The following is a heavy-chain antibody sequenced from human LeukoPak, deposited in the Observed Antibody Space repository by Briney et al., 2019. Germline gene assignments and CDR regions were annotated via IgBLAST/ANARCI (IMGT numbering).Heavy chain of an antibody. D-gene: IGHD6-13*01. V-gene: IGHV3-30*18. Sequence: GGSLRLSCAASGFTFSSYGMHWVRQAPGKGLEWVAVISYDGSNKYYADSVKGRFTISRDNSKNTLYLQMNSLRAEDTAVYYCAKLPIAAAGKGTNFDYWGQGTLVTVSS. CDR2: ISYDGSNK. J-gene: IGHJ4*02. CDR3: AKLPIAAAGKGTNFDY. CDR1: GFTFSSYG.